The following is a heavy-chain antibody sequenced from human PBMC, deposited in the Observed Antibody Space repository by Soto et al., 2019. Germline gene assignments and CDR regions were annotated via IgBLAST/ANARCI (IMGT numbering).Heavy chain of an antibody. V-gene: IGHV1-69*01. CDR1: GGTFSSYA. Sequence: QVQLVQSGAEVKKPGSSVKVSCKASGGTFSSYAISWVRQAPGQGLEWMGGIIPIFGTANYAQKFQGRVTITADESTSTAYMELSSLRSEDTAVYYCASKGDWNDGLVDYYYGMDVWGQGTTVTVSS. D-gene: IGHD1-1*01. CDR2: IIPIFGTA. J-gene: IGHJ6*02. CDR3: ASKGDWNDGLVDYYYGMDV.